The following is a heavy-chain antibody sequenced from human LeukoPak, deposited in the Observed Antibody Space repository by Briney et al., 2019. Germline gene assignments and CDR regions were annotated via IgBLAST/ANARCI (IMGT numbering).Heavy chain of an antibody. CDR1: GYTFSSYA. Sequence: ASVKVSCKASGYTFSSYAMQWVRQAPGQRLEWMGWINAGNGDTKYAQKFQGRVTITRDTSASTAYVDLSSLRSEDTAVYYCAIHCTGGSCSRSYYFDYWGQGTLVTVSS. J-gene: IGHJ4*02. D-gene: IGHD2-15*01. CDR2: INAGNGDT. CDR3: AIHCTGGSCSRSYYFDY. V-gene: IGHV1-3*01.